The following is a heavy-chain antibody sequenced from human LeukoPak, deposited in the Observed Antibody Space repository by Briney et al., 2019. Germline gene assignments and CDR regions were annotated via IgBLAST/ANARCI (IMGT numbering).Heavy chain of an antibody. CDR1: GYSFTSYW. V-gene: IGHV5-51*01. CDR2: IYPGDSDT. CDR3: ASHYDSSVYDFDY. Sequence: GESPKTLRCSFGYSFTSYWNGWVRQMPGKGVEWMGIIYPGDSDTRYSPSFQGQVTISAGKSISTAYLQWISLKASDTAMYYCASHYDSSVYDFDYCGQGTLVTVSS. J-gene: IGHJ4*02. D-gene: IGHD3-22*01.